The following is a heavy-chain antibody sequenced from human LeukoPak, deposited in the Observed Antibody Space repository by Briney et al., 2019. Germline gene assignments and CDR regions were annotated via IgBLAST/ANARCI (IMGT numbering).Heavy chain of an antibody. CDR3: AKAHYGWLAFDY. J-gene: IGHJ4*02. V-gene: IGHV3-30*02. CDR1: GFTFSSYG. D-gene: IGHD3-9*01. Sequence: GGSLRLSCAASGFTFSSYGMHWVRQAPGKGLEWVAVIWYDGSNKYYADSVKGRFTISRDNSKNTLYLQMNSLRAEDTAVYYCAKAHYGWLAFDYWGQGTLVTVSS. CDR2: IWYDGSNK.